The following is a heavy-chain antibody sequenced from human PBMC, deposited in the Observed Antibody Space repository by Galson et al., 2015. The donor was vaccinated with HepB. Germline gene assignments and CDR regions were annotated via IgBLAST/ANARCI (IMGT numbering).Heavy chain of an antibody. J-gene: IGHJ4*02. V-gene: IGHV3-48*02. CDR3: ARRGYIYGAFDS. D-gene: IGHD5-18*01. CDR1: GFTFSDYS. CDR2: ISSSSGTI. Sequence: SLRLSCAASGFTFSDYSMIWVRQAPGKGLEWISYISSSSGTISYAHSVKGRFTVSRDNTKKSLFLQMNRLRNEDTALYCCARRGYIYGAFDSWGQGTLVAVSS.